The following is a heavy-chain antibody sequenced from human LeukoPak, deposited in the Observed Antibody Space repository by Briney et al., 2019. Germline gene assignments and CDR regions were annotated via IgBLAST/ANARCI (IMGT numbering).Heavy chain of an antibody. CDR2: ISGSGGST. J-gene: IGHJ4*02. V-gene: IGHV3-23*01. CDR1: GFTFSSYA. CDR3: ARSSGSYGYFDY. D-gene: IGHD1-26*01. Sequence: GGSLRLSCAASGFTFSSYAMSWVRPAPGKGLEWVSAISGSGGSTYYADSVKGRFTISRDNSKNTLYLQMNSLRAEDTAVYYCARSSGSYGYFDYWGQGTLVTVSS.